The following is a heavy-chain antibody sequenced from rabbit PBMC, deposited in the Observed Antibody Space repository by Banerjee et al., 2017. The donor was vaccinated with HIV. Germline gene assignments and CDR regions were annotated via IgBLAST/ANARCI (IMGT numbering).Heavy chain of an antibody. Sequence: QSLEESGGDLVKPGASLTLTCTASGFSFSRDYWIYWVRQAPGKGLEWIGCIDGGSSGSTIYASWAKGRFTISKTSSTTVTLQMTSLTAADTATYFCARDSDYGGYGYAYFALWGPGTLVTVS. CDR3: ARDSDYGGYGYAYFAL. V-gene: IGHV1S40*01. CDR2: IDGGSSGST. CDR1: GFSFSRDYW. D-gene: IGHD6-1*01. J-gene: IGHJ4*01.